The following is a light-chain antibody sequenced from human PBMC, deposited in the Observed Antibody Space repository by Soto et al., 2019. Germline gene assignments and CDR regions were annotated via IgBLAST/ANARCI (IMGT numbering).Light chain of an antibody. Sequence: QSVLTQDAAGSGSPGVSIAISWTGTSRDVGGDNYVSWYRQQPGQAPKLMIYDVINRPSGVPNRFSGSKSGNTASLTISGLQAEDEADYYCNSCTSTNTYVFGTGTKVTVL. J-gene: IGLJ1*01. V-gene: IGLV2-14*01. CDR3: NSCTSTNTYV. CDR2: DVI. CDR1: SRDVGGDNY.